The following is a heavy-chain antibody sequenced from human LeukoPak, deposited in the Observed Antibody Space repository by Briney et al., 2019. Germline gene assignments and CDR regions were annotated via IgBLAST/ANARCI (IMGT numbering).Heavy chain of an antibody. D-gene: IGHD3-16*02. V-gene: IGHV4-34*01. J-gene: IGHJ4*02. Sequence: PSETPSLTCAVYGGSFSGYYWSWIRQPPGKGLEWIGEINHSGSTNYNPSLKSRVTISVDTSKNQFSLKLSSVTAADTAVYYCARSLGVWGSYRYIFDYWGQGTLVTVSS. CDR2: INHSGST. CDR3: ARSLGVWGSYRYIFDY. CDR1: GGSFSGYY.